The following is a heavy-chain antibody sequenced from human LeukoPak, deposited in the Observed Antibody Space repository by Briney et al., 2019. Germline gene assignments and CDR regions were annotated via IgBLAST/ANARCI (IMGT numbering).Heavy chain of an antibody. CDR1: GYTFTGYY. D-gene: IGHD1-26*01. J-gene: IGHJ4*02. CDR2: INPNSGGT. Sequence: ASVRVSCKASGYTFTGYYMHWVRQAPGQGLEWMGWINPNSGGTNYAQKFQGRVIMTRDTSISTAYMELSRLRSDDTAVYYCARANVGATRMGFYWGQGTLVTVSS. CDR3: ARANVGATRMGFY. V-gene: IGHV1-2*02.